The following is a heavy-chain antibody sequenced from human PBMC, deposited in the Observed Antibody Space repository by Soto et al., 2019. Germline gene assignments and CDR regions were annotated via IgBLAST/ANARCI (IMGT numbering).Heavy chain of an antibody. J-gene: IGHJ6*02. CDR3: ASCIAARPPLFVCYYGMDV. CDR2: INHSGST. V-gene: IGHV4-34*01. D-gene: IGHD6-6*01. CDR1: GGSFSGYY. Sequence: SETLSLTCAVYGGSFSGYYWSWIRQPPGKGLEWIGEINHSGSTNYNPSLKSRVTISVDTSKNQLSLKLSSVTAADTAVYYCASCIAARPPLFVCYYGMDVWGQGTTVTVSS.